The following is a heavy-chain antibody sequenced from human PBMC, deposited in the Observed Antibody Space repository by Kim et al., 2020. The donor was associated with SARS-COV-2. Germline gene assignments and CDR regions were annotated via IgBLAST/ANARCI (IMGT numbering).Heavy chain of an antibody. CDR3: AKGGGPMPF. D-gene: IGHD3-16*01. CDR2: GRK. Sequence: GRKNYADSVKGRFTISRDNSKNTLYLQMNSLRAEDTAVYYCAKGGGPMPFWGQGTLVTVSS. J-gene: IGHJ4*02. V-gene: IGHV3-23*01.